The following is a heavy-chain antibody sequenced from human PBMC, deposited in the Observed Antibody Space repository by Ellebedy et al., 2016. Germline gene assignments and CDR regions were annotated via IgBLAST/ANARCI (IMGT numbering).Heavy chain of an antibody. V-gene: IGHV4-34*01. J-gene: IGHJ3*02. Sequence: SETLSLTXAVYGGSFSGYYWSWIRQPPGKGLEWIGEINHSGSTNYNPSLKSRVTISVDTSKNQFSLKLSSVTAADTAVYYCARRGAWSGLYSHAFDIWGQGTMVTVSS. CDR1: GGSFSGYY. D-gene: IGHD3-3*01. CDR2: INHSGST. CDR3: ARRGAWSGLYSHAFDI.